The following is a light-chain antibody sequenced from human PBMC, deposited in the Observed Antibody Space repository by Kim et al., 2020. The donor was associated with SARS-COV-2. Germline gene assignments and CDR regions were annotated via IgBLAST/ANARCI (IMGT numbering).Light chain of an antibody. J-gene: IGKJ1*01. CDR1: QTIGGD. CDR3: QQRTNWPPWT. V-gene: IGKV3-11*01. CDR2: DAS. Sequence: EIVLTQSPATLSLSPGERATLSCRASQTIGGDLAWYQQKPGQAPRLLIYDASNRATGVPVRFSGSGSGTDFTLTITSLEPEDFAIYYCQQRTNWPPWTFGQGTKVDIK.